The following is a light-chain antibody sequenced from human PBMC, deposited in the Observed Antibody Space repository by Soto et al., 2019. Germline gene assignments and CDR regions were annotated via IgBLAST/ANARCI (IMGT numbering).Light chain of an antibody. CDR2: GAS. J-gene: IGKJ2*01. CDR3: EQYDSSPYT. CDR1: QSVSSTH. V-gene: IGKV3-20*01. Sequence: EIVLTQSPGTLSLSPGERATLSCRASQSVSSTHFASYQHKPGQAPRLLIYGASSRETGIPDTFSGSGSGTDFTLTISRLEPEDFAVYYCEQYDSSPYTFGQGTKLEMK.